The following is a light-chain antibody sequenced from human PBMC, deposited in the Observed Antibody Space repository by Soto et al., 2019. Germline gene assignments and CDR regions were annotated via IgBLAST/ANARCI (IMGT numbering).Light chain of an antibody. CDR3: KSFTNSDTYV. Sequence: QSALTQPASVSGSPGQSIAISCTGTSSDVGAYNYVSWYLQYPGKAPKLVIFDVSFRPSGVSNRFSGSKSGNTASLTISGLQAEDEADYYCKSFTNSDTYVFGTGTKLTVL. V-gene: IGLV2-14*01. J-gene: IGLJ1*01. CDR1: SSDVGAYNY. CDR2: DVS.